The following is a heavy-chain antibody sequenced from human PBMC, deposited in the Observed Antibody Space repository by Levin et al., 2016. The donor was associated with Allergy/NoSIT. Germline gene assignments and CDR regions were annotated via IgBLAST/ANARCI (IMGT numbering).Heavy chain of an antibody. CDR2: ISGSGGST. Sequence: WIRQPPGKGLEWVSAISGSGGSTYYADSVKGRFTISRDNSKNTLYLQMNSLRAEDTAVYYCAISLRGYSGYDPSVNYYYYGMDVWGQGTTVTVSS. J-gene: IGHJ6*02. D-gene: IGHD5-12*01. CDR3: AISLRGYSGYDPSVNYYYYGMDV. V-gene: IGHV3-23*01.